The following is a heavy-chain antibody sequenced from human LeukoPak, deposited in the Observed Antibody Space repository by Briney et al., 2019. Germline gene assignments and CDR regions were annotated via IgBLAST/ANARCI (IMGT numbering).Heavy chain of an antibody. CDR1: GGTFSSYA. J-gene: IGHJ4*02. D-gene: IGHD3-22*01. Sequence: SVKVSCKASGGTFSSYAISWVRQAPGQGLEWMGRIIPILGIANYAQKFQGRVTITADKSTSTAYMELSSLRSEDTAVYYCARDYLTSYYYDSSGYPTGYWGQGTLXTVSS. CDR3: ARDYLTSYYYDSSGYPTGY. CDR2: IIPILGIA. V-gene: IGHV1-69*04.